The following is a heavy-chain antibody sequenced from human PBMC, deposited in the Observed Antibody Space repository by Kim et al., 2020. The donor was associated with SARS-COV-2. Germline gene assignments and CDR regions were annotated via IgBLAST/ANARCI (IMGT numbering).Heavy chain of an antibody. CDR3: ARREDYYYGMDV. V-gene: IGHV1-69*13. Sequence: SVKVSCKASGGTFSSYAISWVRQAPGQGLEWMGGIIPIFGTANYAQKFQGRVTITADESTSTAYMELSSLRSEDTAVYYCARREDYYYGMDVWGQGTTVTVSS. CDR2: IIPIFGTA. J-gene: IGHJ6*02. D-gene: IGHD1-26*01. CDR1: GGTFSSYA.